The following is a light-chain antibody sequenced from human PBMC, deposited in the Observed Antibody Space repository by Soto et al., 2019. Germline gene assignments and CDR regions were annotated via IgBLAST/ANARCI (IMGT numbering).Light chain of an antibody. J-gene: IGKJ1*01. V-gene: IGKV1-27*01. CDR1: QDISNF. Sequence: MTQSPSSLSASVGDRVTITCRASQDISNFLGWYQQKPGKVPKLLIYAASTLQSGVPARFSGSGSGTDFTLTISSLQPEDVATYYCQKYDNPPLTFGQGTKVEIK. CDR3: QKYDNPPLT. CDR2: AAS.